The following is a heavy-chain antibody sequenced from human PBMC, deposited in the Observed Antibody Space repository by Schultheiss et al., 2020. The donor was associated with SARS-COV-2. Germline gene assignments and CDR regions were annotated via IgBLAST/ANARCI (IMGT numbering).Heavy chain of an antibody. CDR1: GYTFTTYW. CDR2: IYPGDSDT. J-gene: IGHJ3*02. CDR3: ARPVEMATIGAFDI. Sequence: GESLKISCEGSGYTFTTYWIGWVRQMPGKGLEWMGIIYPGDSDTRYSPSFQGQVTISADKSISTAYLQWSSLKASDTAMYYCARPVEMATIGAFDIWGQGTMVTVSS. D-gene: IGHD5-24*01. V-gene: IGHV5-51*01.